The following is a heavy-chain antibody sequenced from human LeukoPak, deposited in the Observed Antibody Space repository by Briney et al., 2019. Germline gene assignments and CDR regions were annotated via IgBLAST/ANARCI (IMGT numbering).Heavy chain of an antibody. Sequence: GASVKVSFKVSGYTLTELSMHWVRQAPGKGLEWMGGFDPEDGETIYAQKFQGRVTMTEDTSTDTAYMELSSLRSEDTAVYYCATVPSRYCSSTSCYRFDPWGQGTLVTVSS. V-gene: IGHV1-24*01. CDR2: FDPEDGET. CDR3: ATVPSRYCSSTSCYRFDP. CDR1: GYTLTELS. D-gene: IGHD2-2*01. J-gene: IGHJ5*02.